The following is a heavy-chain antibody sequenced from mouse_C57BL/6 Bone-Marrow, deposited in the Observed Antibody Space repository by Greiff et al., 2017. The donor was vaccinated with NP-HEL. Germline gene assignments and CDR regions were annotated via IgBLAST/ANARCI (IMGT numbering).Heavy chain of an antibody. V-gene: IGHV14-4*01. J-gene: IGHJ4*01. Sequence: VQLQQSGAELVRPGASVKLSCTASGFNITDDYMHWVKQRPEQGLEWIGWIDPENVDTEYASKFQGKATITADTSSNTAYLQLSSLTSEDTAVYYCTYYLYAMDYWGQGTSVTVSS. CDR1: GFNITDDY. CDR2: IDPENVDT. D-gene: IGHD1-1*01. CDR3: TYYLYAMDY.